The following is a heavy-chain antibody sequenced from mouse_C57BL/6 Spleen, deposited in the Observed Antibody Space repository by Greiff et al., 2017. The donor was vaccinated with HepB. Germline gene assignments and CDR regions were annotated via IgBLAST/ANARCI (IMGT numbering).Heavy chain of an antibody. CDR1: GFTFSSYG. V-gene: IGHV5-6*01. J-gene: IGHJ2*01. CDR3: ARLYGNPLYYFDY. D-gene: IGHD2-1*01. Sequence: EVQGVESGGDLVKPGGSLKLSCAASGFTFSSYGMSWVRQTPDKRLEWVATISSGGSYTYYPDSVKGRFTISRDNAKNTLYLQMSSLKSEDTAMYYCARLYGNPLYYFDYWGQGTTLTVSS. CDR2: ISSGGSYT.